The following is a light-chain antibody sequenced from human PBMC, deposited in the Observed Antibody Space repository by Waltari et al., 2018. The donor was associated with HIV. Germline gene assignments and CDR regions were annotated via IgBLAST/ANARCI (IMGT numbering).Light chain of an antibody. CDR3: AAWDDSLNGHWV. CDR1: SPNLGSNT. J-gene: IGLJ3*02. CDR2: SNN. Sequence: QSVLTQPPSASGTPGQRVTISCSGSSPNLGSNTVNWYQQLPGTAPKPLIYSNNQRPSGVPDRFSGSKSGTSASMAISGLQSEDEADYYCAAWDDSLNGHWVFGGGTKLTVL. V-gene: IGLV1-44*01.